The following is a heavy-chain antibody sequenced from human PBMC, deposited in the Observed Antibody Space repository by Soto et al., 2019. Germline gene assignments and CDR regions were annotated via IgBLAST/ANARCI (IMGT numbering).Heavy chain of an antibody. Sequence: DWTGGSLRLSCAASGFTFSDYYMSWIRQAPGKGLEWVSYISSSSSYTNYADSVKGRFTISRDNAKNSLYLQMNSLRAEDTAVYYCAREGSYGSGSYWAYWGQGTLVTVSS. CDR1: GFTFSDYY. CDR2: ISSSSSYT. V-gene: IGHV3-11*06. J-gene: IGHJ4*02. D-gene: IGHD3-10*01. CDR3: AREGSYGSGSYWAY.